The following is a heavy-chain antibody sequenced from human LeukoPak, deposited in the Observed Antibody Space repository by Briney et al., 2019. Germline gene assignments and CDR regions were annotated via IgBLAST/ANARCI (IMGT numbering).Heavy chain of an antibody. J-gene: IGHJ4*02. Sequence: GGSLRLSCAASGFTFDDYAMHWVRQAPGKGLEWVSGISWNSGSIGYADSVKGRFTISRDNSKNTLYLQMNSLRAEDTAVYYCAKDFGYDFWSGDLLYWGQGTLVTVSS. V-gene: IGHV3-9*01. CDR3: AKDFGYDFWSGDLLY. D-gene: IGHD3-3*01. CDR2: ISWNSGSI. CDR1: GFTFDDYA.